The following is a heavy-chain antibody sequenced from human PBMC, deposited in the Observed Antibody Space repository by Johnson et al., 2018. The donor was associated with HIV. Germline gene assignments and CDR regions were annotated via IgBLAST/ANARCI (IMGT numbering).Heavy chain of an antibody. Sequence: VQLVESGGVVVQPGGSLRLSCAASGFTFDDYAMHWVRQAPGKGLEWVSLVSCDGGITYYAHSSKGRFTYSTDNSNNSLYLQMNSLRAEDTALYYCAKDSKWLRSEGVGAFDIWGQGTMVTVSS. J-gene: IGHJ3*02. D-gene: IGHD5-12*01. CDR1: GFTFDDYA. CDR2: VSCDGGIT. V-gene: IGHV3-43D*03. CDR3: AKDSKWLRSEGVGAFDI.